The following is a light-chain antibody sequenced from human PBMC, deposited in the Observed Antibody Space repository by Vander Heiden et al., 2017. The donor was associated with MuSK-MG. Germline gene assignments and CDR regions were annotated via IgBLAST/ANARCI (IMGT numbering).Light chain of an antibody. J-gene: IGLJ3*02. Sequence: SYQLTPPPSRSVSPGQTARISCSGHKLGDKYASWYQQKPGQAPIMISYQDTKRPSGIPGRFSGSNSGNTATLTLSGAQDIDEADYYCQAWDSYNWVFGGGTKLTVL. CDR1: KLGDKY. V-gene: IGLV3-1*01. CDR2: QDT. CDR3: QAWDSYNWV.